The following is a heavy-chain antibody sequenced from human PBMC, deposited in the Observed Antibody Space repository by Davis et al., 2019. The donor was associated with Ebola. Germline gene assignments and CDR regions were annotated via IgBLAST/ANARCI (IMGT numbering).Heavy chain of an antibody. CDR3: ARGHWAY. J-gene: IGHJ4*02. CDR2: ISSSSSTI. CDR1: GFTFSSYN. V-gene: IGHV3-48*02. D-gene: IGHD7-27*01. Sequence: GESLKISCAASGFTFSSYNMNWVRQAPGKGLEWVSYISSSSSTIYYADSVKGRFTISRDNAKNSLFLQMNSLRDEDTAVYYCARGHWAYWGQGTLVTVSS.